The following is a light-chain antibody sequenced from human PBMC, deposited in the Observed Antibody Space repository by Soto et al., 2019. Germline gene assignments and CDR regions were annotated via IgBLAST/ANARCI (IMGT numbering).Light chain of an antibody. CDR1: SSNIGGNT. CDR3: ATWDDSLNGGV. CDR2: SDD. Sequence: QSVLTQPPSASGTPGQRVPIPCFGSSSNIGGNTVNWYQQLPGAAPKLLMHSDDQRPSGVPARFSGSKSGTSASLAISGLRSEDEADYYCATWDDSLNGGVFGGGTKVTVL. J-gene: IGLJ3*02. V-gene: IGLV1-44*01.